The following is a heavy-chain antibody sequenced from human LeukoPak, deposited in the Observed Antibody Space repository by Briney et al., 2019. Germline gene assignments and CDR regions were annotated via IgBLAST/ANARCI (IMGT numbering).Heavy chain of an antibody. CDR1: GFTFSSYA. J-gene: IGHJ4*02. CDR3: AKAHDTGWYYFDY. CDR2: ISGGVGST. V-gene: IGHV3-23*01. D-gene: IGHD2-15*01. Sequence: PGGSLRLSCAASGFTFSSYAMSWVRQAPGKGLEWVSAISGGVGSTYYADSVKGRFAISRDNSKNTLYLQMISLRVEDTAVYYCAKAHDTGWYYFDYWGQGTLVTVPS.